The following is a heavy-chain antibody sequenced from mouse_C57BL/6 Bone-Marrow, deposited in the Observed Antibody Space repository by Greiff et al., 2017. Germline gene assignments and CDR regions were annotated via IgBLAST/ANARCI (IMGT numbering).Heavy chain of an antibody. V-gene: IGHV1-55*01. CDR2: IYPGSGSP. D-gene: IGHD1-1*01. J-gene: IGHJ1*03. CDR1: FYTFPSYW. Sequence: VQLHQPGAELVKPEASVKLSCKASFYTFPSYWITWVKQRPGQGLEWIGDIYPGSGSPNYNEKCKSKATLTVDTSSSTAYMQLSSLTSEDSAVYYCERPYESSYGYFDGWGTGTTVTVAS. CDR3: ERPYESSYGYFDG.